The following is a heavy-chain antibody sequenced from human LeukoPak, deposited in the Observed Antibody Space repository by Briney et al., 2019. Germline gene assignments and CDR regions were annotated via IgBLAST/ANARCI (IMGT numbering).Heavy chain of an antibody. CDR1: GGTFSSYA. D-gene: IGHD1-26*01. V-gene: IGHV1-69*05. CDR2: IIPIFGTA. Sequence: SVKVSCKASGGTFSSYAISWVRQAPGQGLEWMGGIIPIFGTANYAQKFQGRVTITTDESTSTAYMELSSLRSEVTAVYYCARGIVGATPLDYWGQGTLVTVSS. CDR3: ARGIVGATPLDY. J-gene: IGHJ4*02.